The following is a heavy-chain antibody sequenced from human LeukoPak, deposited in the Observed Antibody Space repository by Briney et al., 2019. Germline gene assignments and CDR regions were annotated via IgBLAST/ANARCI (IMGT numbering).Heavy chain of an antibody. CDR1: GYSISSGYY. J-gene: IGHJ6*03. CDR2: IYHSGST. D-gene: IGHD2-15*01. V-gene: IGHV4-38-2*02. CDR3: ASLDCSGGSCYSTYYYYMDV. Sequence: SETLSLTCTVSGYSISSGYYWDWIRQPPGKGLEWIGSIYHSGSTYYNPSLKSRVTISVDTSKNQFSLKLSSVTAADTAVYYCASLDCSGGSCYSTYYYYMDVWGKGTTVTVSS.